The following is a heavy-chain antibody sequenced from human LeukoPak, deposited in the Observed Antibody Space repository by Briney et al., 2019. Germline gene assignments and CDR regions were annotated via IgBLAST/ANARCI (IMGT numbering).Heavy chain of an antibody. CDR1: GGSISSSSYN. V-gene: IGHV4-39*01. CDR3: ARAGPTTRLDH. CDR2: IYYSGST. D-gene: IGHD1-26*01. Sequence: SETLSLTCTVSGGSISSSSYNWGWIRQPPGKGLEWIGSIYYSGSTYYNPSLKSRVTISVDTSKNQFSLKLSSVTAADTAVYYCARAGPTTRLDHWGQGILVTVSS. J-gene: IGHJ1*01.